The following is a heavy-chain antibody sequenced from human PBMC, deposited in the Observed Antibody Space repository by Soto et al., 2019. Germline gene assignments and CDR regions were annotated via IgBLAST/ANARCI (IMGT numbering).Heavy chain of an antibody. J-gene: IGHJ4*02. Sequence: EVQLVQCGGGLVQPGGSLRLSCAASGFTFSSYAMHWVRQAPGKGLEYVSAISSNGGSTYYANSVKGRFTISRDNSKNTLYLQMGSLRAEDMAVYYCARQGSGSYYFDYWGQGTLVTVSS. CDR2: ISSNGGST. D-gene: IGHD2-15*01. V-gene: IGHV3-64*01. CDR3: ARQGSGSYYFDY. CDR1: GFTFSSYA.